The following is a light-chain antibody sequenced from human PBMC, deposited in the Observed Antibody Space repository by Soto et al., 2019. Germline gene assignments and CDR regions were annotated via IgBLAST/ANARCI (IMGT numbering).Light chain of an antibody. V-gene: IGLV2-14*01. Sequence: QSVLTQPASVSGSPGQSITISCTGTSSDVGGYNYVSWYQQHPVKSPKLMIYDVTNRPSGVSDRFSGSKSGNTASLTISGLHAENEADYYCISYTSSSTPYVVGTGTKLTVL. CDR2: DVT. J-gene: IGLJ1*01. CDR3: ISYTSSSTPYV. CDR1: SSDVGGYNY.